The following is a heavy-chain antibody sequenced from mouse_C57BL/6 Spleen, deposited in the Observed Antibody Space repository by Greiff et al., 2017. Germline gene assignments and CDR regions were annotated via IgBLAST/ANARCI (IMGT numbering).Heavy chain of an antibody. Sequence: QVQLQQPGAELVKPGASVKLSCKASGYTFTSYWMHWVKQRPGRGLEWIGRIDPNSGGTKYNEKFKSKATLTVDKPSSTAYMQLSSLTSEDSAVYYCARSTNDGYYEYFDVWGTGTTVTVSS. V-gene: IGHV1-72*01. J-gene: IGHJ1*03. D-gene: IGHD2-3*01. CDR3: ARSTNDGYYEYFDV. CDR1: GYTFTSYW. CDR2: IDPNSGGT.